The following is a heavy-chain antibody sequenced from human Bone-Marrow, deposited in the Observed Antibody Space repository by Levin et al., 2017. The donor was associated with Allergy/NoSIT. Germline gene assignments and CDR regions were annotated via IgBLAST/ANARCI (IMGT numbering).Heavy chain of an antibody. J-gene: IGHJ6*02. D-gene: IGHD3-22*01. CDR1: GASISSNDYY. CDR3: ARDRDYYDSSGYDIVYYGMDV. CDR2: IYSSGNT. Sequence: SETLSLTCTVSGASISSNDYYWSRIRQPPGKGLEWIGYIYSSGNTHYNPSLKSRVTMSLDASKNQISLKLNSVTAADTAVYYCARDRDYYDSSGYDIVYYGMDVWGQGTTVTVSS. V-gene: IGHV4-30-4*01.